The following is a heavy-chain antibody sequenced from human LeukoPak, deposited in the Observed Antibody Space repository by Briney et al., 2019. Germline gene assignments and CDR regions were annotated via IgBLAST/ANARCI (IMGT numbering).Heavy chain of an antibody. D-gene: IGHD6-19*01. V-gene: IGHV3-66*01. CDR2: IYSGGST. CDR3: ARERNLEIAVAGTIFDY. J-gene: IGHJ4*02. CDR1: GFTVSSNY. Sequence: GSLRLSCAASGFTVSSNYMSWVRQAPGKGLEWVSVIYSGGSTYYADSVKGRFTISRDNSKNTLYLQMNSLRGEDTAVYYCARERNLEIAVAGTIFDYWGQGTLVTVSS.